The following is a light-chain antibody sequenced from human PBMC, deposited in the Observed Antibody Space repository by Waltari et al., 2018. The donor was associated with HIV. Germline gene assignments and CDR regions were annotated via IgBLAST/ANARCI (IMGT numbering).Light chain of an antibody. V-gene: IGLV3-10*01. CDR1: PLPKRF. CDR2: EDE. CDR3: YSTDISGDHRV. Sequence: SYELTQPPSVSVSPGQTARITCSGDPLPKRFAYWLQQKSGQAPVLVIYEDEKRPSGIPERFSGSISGTMATLTISGAQVEDEGDFYCYSTDISGDHRVFGGPTKLTVL. J-gene: IGLJ2*01.